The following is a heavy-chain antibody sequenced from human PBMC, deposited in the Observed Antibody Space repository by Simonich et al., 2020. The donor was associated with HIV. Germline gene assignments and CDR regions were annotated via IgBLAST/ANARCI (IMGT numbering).Heavy chain of an antibody. J-gene: IGHJ4*02. CDR1: GYTFTSYG. Sequence: QVQLVQCGAEVKKPGASVKVSCKASGYTFTSYGFTWVRQAPGQGLEWMGWISTYNDNTNNAQKFQGGVTMTADTTTNAAYMELRGLRSDDTAVYYCARRLLWFGESSYYFDYWGQGTLVTVSS. D-gene: IGHD3-10*01. CDR2: ISTYNDNT. V-gene: IGHV1-18*01. CDR3: ARRLLWFGESSYYFDY.